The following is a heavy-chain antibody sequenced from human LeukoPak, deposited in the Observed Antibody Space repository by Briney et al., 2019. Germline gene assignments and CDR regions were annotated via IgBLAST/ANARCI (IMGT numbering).Heavy chain of an antibody. D-gene: IGHD3-10*01. CDR2: INHSGST. J-gene: IGHJ5*02. Sequence: SETLSLTCTVSGGSISSYYWSWIRQPPGKGLEWIGEINHSGSTNYNPSLKSRVTISVDTSKNQFSLKLSSVTAADTAVYYCARGRNYYGSGSYYRGNWFDPWGQGTLVTVSS. CDR3: ARGRNYYGSGSYYRGNWFDP. CDR1: GGSISSYY. V-gene: IGHV4-34*01.